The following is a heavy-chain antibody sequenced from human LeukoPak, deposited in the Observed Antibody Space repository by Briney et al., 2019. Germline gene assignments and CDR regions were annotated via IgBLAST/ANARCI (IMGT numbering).Heavy chain of an antibody. CDR1: GFTFSSYS. CDR2: ISGSGGST. V-gene: IGHV3-23*01. Sequence: GGSLRLSCAASGFTFSSYSMNWVRQAPGKGLEWVSTISGSGGSTYYADSVKVRFTISRDNSKNTLYLQMNSLRAEDTAVYYCAKFGIGYSSSWYGYDWFDPWGQGPLVTVSS. D-gene: IGHD6-13*01. J-gene: IGHJ5*02. CDR3: AKFGIGYSSSWYGYDWFDP.